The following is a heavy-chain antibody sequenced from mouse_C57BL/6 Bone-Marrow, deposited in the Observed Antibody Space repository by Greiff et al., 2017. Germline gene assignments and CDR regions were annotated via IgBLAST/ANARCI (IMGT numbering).Heavy chain of an antibody. Sequence: EVMLVESGGGLVQPGGSLKLSCAASGFTFSDYGLAWVRQAPRKWPEWVAFLSNLAYSIYYADTVTGRFTISRENAKNTLYLEMSSVRSEDTAMYYCARQTTVEAHYAMDYWGQGTSVTVSS. CDR1: GFTFSDYG. CDR2: LSNLAYSI. V-gene: IGHV5-15*04. CDR3: ARQTTVEAHYAMDY. J-gene: IGHJ4*01. D-gene: IGHD1-1*01.